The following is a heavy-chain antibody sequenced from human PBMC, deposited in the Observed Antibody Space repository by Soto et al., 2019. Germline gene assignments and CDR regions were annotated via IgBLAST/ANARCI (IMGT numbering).Heavy chain of an antibody. CDR2: ISAYNGNT. V-gene: IGHV1-18*01. D-gene: IGHD2-2*01. CDR3: ARDREDIVVVPAYYYYYYGMDV. Sequence: ASVKVSCKASGYTFTSYGISWVRQAPGQGLEWMGWISAYNGNTNYAQKLQGRVTMTTDTSTSTAYMELRSLRSDGTAVYYCARDREDIVVVPAYYYYYYGMDVWGQGTTVTVSS. J-gene: IGHJ6*02. CDR1: GYTFTSYG.